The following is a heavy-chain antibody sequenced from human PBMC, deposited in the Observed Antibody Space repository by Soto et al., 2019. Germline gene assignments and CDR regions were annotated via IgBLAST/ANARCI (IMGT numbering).Heavy chain of an antibody. J-gene: IGHJ5*02. CDR1: GFTFSSYG. CDR2: IWYEGITK. Sequence: GGSLRLSCAASGFTFSSYGMHWVRQAPGKGLEWVAVIWYEGITKNYADSVKGRFTISRDSSKNMVYLQMDSLKVEDTAVYYCARDVDRTSHLNWFDPWGQGVMVTVSS. V-gene: IGHV3-33*08. D-gene: IGHD5-12*01. CDR3: ARDVDRTSHLNWFDP.